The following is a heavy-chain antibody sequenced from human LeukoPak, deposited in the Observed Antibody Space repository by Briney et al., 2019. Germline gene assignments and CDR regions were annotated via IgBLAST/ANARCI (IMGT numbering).Heavy chain of an antibody. Sequence: SETLSLTCTVSGGSISSGSYYWSWIRQPAGKGLEWIGRIYTSGSTNYNPSLKSRVTISVDTSKNQFPLKLSSVTAADTAVYYCARDSGSYGDAFDIWGQGTLVTVSS. D-gene: IGHD1-26*01. CDR1: GGSISSGSYY. CDR2: IYTSGST. CDR3: ARDSGSYGDAFDI. J-gene: IGHJ3*02. V-gene: IGHV4-61*02.